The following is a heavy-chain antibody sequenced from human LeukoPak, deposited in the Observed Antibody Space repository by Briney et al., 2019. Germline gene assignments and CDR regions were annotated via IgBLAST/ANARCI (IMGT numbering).Heavy chain of an antibody. CDR1: GFTFSSYE. CDR3: ARAPSNDDIVVVPAAPYYMDV. D-gene: IGHD2-2*01. J-gene: IGHJ6*03. CDR2: ISSSSSYI. V-gene: IGHV3-21*01. Sequence: GGSLRLSCAASGFTFSSYEMNWARQAPGKGLEWVSSISSSSSYIYYADSVKGRFTISRDNAKNSLYLQMNSLRAEDTAVYYCARAPSNDDIVVVPAAPYYMDVWGKGTTVTVSS.